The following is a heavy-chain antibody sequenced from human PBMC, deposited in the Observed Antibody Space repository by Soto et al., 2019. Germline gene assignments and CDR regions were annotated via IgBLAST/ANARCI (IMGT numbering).Heavy chain of an antibody. D-gene: IGHD3-3*01. J-gene: IGHJ4*02. CDR2: INHSGST. Sequence: SETLSLTCAVYGGSFSGYYWSWIRQPPGKGLEWIGEINHSGSTNYNPSLKSRVTISVDTSKNQFSLKLSSVTAADTAVYYCAGGLRLKLHYDFWSGYRYWGQGTLVTVSS. CDR1: GGSFSGYY. V-gene: IGHV4-34*01. CDR3: AGGLRLKLHYDFWSGYRY.